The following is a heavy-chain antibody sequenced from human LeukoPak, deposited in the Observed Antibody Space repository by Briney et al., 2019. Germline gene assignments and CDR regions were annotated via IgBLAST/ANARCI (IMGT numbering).Heavy chain of an antibody. V-gene: IGHV3-15*01. D-gene: IGHD3-3*01. CDR2: IKSKTDGGTT. CDR3: TTGGGFGVVIPNFDH. J-gene: IGHJ4*02. CDR1: GFTFDDYG. Sequence: GGSLRLSCAASGFTFDDYGMSWVRQAPGKGLEWVGRIKSKTDGGTTDYAAPVKGRFTISRDDSKNTLYLQMNSLKTEDTAVYYCTTGGGFGVVIPNFDHWGQGTLVTVSS.